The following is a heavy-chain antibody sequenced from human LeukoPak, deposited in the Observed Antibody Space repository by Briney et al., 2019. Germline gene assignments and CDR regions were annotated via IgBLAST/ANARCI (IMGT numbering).Heavy chain of an antibody. J-gene: IGHJ6*02. CDR3: AIDNGIFSSGYYGMDV. Sequence: PGGSLRLSCAASGFTVSSNYMSWVRQAPGKGLEWVSVIYSGGSTYYADSVKGRFTISRHNSKSTLYLQMNSLRAEDTAVYYCAIDNGIFSSGYYGMDVWGQGTTVTVSS. CDR1: GFTVSSNY. D-gene: IGHD3-10*01. V-gene: IGHV3-53*04. CDR2: IYSGGST.